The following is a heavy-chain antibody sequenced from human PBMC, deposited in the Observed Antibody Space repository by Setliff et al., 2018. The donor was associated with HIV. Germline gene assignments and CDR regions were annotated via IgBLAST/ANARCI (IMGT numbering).Heavy chain of an antibody. V-gene: IGHV4-59*01. J-gene: IGHJ4*02. D-gene: IGHD3-22*01. CDR1: GGSISGYY. Sequence: PSETLSLTCTVSGGSISGYYWSWIRQPPVKGLEWIGYLYYSGSTNYNPSLKSRVSISVDTSKNQFSLKLSSVAAADTAVYYCARGADYYDSTGYYTFDYWGQGTLVTVSS. CDR2: LYYSGST. CDR3: ARGADYYDSTGYYTFDY.